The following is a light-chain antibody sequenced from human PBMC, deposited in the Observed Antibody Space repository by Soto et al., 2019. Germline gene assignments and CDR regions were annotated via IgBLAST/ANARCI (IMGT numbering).Light chain of an antibody. CDR3: QHYNSYSWT. J-gene: IGKJ1*01. CDR1: QSITIW. V-gene: IGKV1-5*01. CDR2: DAS. Sequence: DIQMTQSPSTLSASVGDRVTITCRASQSITIWLAWYQQKPGKAPKLLIFDASSLESGVPSRFSGSGSGTEFTLTNSSLQPDDFATYYCQHYNSYSWTFGQGTKVDIK.